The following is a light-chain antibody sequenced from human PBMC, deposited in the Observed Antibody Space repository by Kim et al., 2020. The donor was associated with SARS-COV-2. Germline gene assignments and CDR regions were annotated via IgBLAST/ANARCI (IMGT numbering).Light chain of an antibody. J-gene: IGKJ1*01. Sequence: DIVMTQSPDSLAVSLGERATVNCKSSQSVLYSSNNRNYLAWYQQKPGQPPKLLIYWASTRGSGVPDRFSGSGSGTDFTLTISSLQAEDVAVYYCQQYFSIPWTFGQGTKVDIK. CDR2: WAS. V-gene: IGKV4-1*01. CDR1: QSVLYSSNNRNY. CDR3: QQYFSIPWT.